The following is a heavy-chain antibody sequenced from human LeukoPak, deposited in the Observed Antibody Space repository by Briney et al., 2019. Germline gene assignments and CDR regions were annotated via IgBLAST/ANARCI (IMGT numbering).Heavy chain of an antibody. J-gene: IGHJ3*02. Sequence: GSLRLSCAASGFTFTSYAMSWIRQPPGKVLEWIGEIIDSGIINYNPSLKSRVTISVDTSKNQFSLKLSSVTAADTAVYYCARVLFTRRPSITMIVGPRGAFDIWGQGTMVTVSS. CDR1: GFTFTSYA. CDR2: IIDSGII. D-gene: IGHD3-22*01. CDR3: ARVLFTRRPSITMIVGPRGAFDI. V-gene: IGHV4-34*12.